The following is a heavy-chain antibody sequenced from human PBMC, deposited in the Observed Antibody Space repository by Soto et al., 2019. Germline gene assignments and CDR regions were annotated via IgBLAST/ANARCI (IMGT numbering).Heavy chain of an antibody. D-gene: IGHD6-19*01. CDR2: ISYDGSNK. Sequence: GGSLRLSCAASGFTFSSYGMHWVRQAPGKGLEWVAVISYDGSNKYYADSVKGRFTISRDNSKNTLYLQMNSLRAEDTAVYYCAILTGTSIAVAGTPVDYWGQGTLVTVSS. V-gene: IGHV3-30*03. CDR3: AILTGTSIAVAGTPVDY. J-gene: IGHJ4*02. CDR1: GFTFSSYG.